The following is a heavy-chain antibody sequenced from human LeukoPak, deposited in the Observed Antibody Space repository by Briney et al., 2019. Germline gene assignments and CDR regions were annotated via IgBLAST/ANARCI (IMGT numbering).Heavy chain of an antibody. Sequence: PGGSLRLSCAASGFTFHIYAMNWVRQPPGKGLEWIGEINHSGSTNYNPSLKSRVTISVDTSKNQFSLKLSSVTAADTAVYYCARDPGYEGYWGQGTLVTVSS. CDR1: GFTFHIYA. CDR2: INHSGST. CDR3: ARDPGYEGY. V-gene: IGHV4-34*01. J-gene: IGHJ4*02. D-gene: IGHD3-9*01.